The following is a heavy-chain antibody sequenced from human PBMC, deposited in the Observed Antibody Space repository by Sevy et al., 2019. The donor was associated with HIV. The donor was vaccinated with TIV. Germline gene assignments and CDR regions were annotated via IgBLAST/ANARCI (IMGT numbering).Heavy chain of an antibody. V-gene: IGHV3-23*01. Sequence: GGSLRLSCAVSGFTFTSYAMNWVRQAPGKGLEWVSGVSGSGGSTYYADSVKGRFSISRDNSRNTLYLQINSLRAEDTAVFYCAKDRVSGSYYTGDFDSWGQGTLVTVSS. J-gene: IGHJ4*02. D-gene: IGHD3-10*01. CDR3: AKDRVSGSYYTGDFDS. CDR1: GFTFTSYA. CDR2: VSGSGGST.